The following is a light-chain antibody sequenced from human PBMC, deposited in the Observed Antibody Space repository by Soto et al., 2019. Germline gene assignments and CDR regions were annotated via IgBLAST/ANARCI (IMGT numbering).Light chain of an antibody. CDR3: CSFAGRTSNV. CDR1: SSDVGGYNY. J-gene: IGLJ1*01. CDR2: EVS. V-gene: IGLV2-14*01. Sequence: QSALTQPASVSGSPGQSITISCTGTSSDVGGYNYVSWYQQHPGKAPKLMIYEVSNRPSGVSNRFSGSKSGNTASLTISGLQAEDEADYYCCSFAGRTSNVFGTGTKVTVL.